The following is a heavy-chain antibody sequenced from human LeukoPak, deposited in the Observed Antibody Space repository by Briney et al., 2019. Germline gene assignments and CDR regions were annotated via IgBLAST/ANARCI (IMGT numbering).Heavy chain of an antibody. Sequence: GGSLRLSCGASEFSLRSYSMDWVRQAPGKGLEWVSHINSGSSTIYYADSVKGRFTISRDNAGNSLYLHMNSLRAEDTAVYYCARVLLERPGIDSFDMWGQGSMVTVSS. CDR2: INSGSSTI. V-gene: IGHV3-48*01. D-gene: IGHD1-1*01. J-gene: IGHJ3*02. CDR1: EFSLRSYS. CDR3: ARVLLERPGIDSFDM.